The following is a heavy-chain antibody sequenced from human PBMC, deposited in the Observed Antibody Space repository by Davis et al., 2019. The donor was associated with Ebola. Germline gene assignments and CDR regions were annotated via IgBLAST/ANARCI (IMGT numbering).Heavy chain of an antibody. CDR3: ARDGVGSNVDYYYGMDV. Sequence: ASVKVSCKASGYTFTGYYMHWVRQAPGQGLEWMGWINPNSGGTNYAQKFQGRVTMTRDTSISTAYMELSRLRSDDTAVYYCARDGVGSNVDYYYGMDVWGQGTTVTVSS. CDR2: INPNSGGT. CDR1: GYTFTGYY. V-gene: IGHV1-2*02. D-gene: IGHD1-26*01. J-gene: IGHJ6*02.